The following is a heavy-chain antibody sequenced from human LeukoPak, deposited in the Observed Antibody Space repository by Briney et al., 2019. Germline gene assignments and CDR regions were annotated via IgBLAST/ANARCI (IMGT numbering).Heavy chain of an antibody. CDR3: ARYRVGIVVADRWFDP. Sequence: SETLSLTCTVSGGSISSYYWSWIRQPAGKGLEWIGCIYTSGSTNYNPSLKSRVTMSVDTSKNQFSLKLSSVTAADTAVYYCARYRVGIVVADRWFDPWGQGTLVTVSS. CDR1: GGSISSYY. V-gene: IGHV4-4*07. D-gene: IGHD2-2*01. J-gene: IGHJ5*02. CDR2: IYTSGST.